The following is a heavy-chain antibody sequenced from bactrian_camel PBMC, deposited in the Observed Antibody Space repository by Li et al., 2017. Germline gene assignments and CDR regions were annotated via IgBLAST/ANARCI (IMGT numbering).Heavy chain of an antibody. CDR2: ISSGGGNR. CDR1: GFTFSSYL. D-gene: IGHD7*01. V-gene: IGHV3S40*01. CDR3: TTENSWHLCLDF. Sequence: VQLVESGGGLVQPGGSLRLSCAASGFTFSSYLMAWVRQAPGKGLEWVSYISSGGGNRYYSDIVNGRFTVSRDNAKNTVYLQLNSLESEDTALYYCTTENSWHLCLDFWGQGTQVTVS. J-gene: IGHJ4*01.